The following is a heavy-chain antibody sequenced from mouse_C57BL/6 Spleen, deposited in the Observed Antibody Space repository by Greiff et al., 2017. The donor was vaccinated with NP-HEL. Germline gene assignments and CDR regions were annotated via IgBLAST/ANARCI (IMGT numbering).Heavy chain of an antibody. CDR1: GYTFTSYW. D-gene: IGHD2-5*01. CDR2: IDPSDSYT. V-gene: IGHV1-69*01. J-gene: IGHJ3*01. Sequence: QVQLQQPGAELVMPGASVKLSCKASGYTFTSYWMHWVKQRPGQGLEWIGEIDPSDSYTNYNQKFKGKSTLTVDKSSSTAYMQLSSLTSEDSAVYYCARPYLYYSNPAWFAYWGQGTLVTVSA. CDR3: ARPYLYYSNPAWFAY.